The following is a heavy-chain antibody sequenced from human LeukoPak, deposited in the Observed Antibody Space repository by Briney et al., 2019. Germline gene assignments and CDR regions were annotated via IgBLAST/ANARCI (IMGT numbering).Heavy chain of an antibody. CDR3: ARERQPGVKHFDY. CDR2: INPNSGGT. J-gene: IGHJ4*02. Sequence: ASVKVSCKASGYTFTGYYMHWVRQAPGQGLEWMEWINPNSGGTNYAQKFQGRVTMTRDTSISTAYMELSRLTSDDTAVYYCARERQPGVKHFDYWGQGTLVTVSS. D-gene: IGHD1-14*01. V-gene: IGHV1-2*02. CDR1: GYTFTGYY.